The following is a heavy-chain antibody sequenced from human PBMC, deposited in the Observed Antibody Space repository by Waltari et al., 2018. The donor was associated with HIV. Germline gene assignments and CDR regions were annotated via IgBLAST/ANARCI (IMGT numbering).Heavy chain of an antibody. Sequence: QVQLQQWGAGLLKPSETLSLICAVYGTSFTGHYWTWIRQPPGKGLEWVGEVNHGGTTNYNPSLKSRVTISVDTSNNHFSLKLNSVTAADTAVYFCASGLSSGKSVDYWGQGTLVTVSS. J-gene: IGHJ4*02. CDR2: VNHGGTT. CDR3: ASGLSSGKSVDY. CDR1: GTSFTGHY. V-gene: IGHV4-34*02. D-gene: IGHD3-10*01.